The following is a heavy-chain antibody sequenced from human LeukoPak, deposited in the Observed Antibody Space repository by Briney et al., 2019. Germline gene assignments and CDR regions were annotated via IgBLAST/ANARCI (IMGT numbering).Heavy chain of an antibody. CDR2: ISSSSSYI. V-gene: IGHV3-21*01. D-gene: IGHD6-19*01. CDR1: GFTFSSYA. CDR3: ASETVAGTDY. Sequence: SGGSLRLSCAASGFTFSSYAMSWVRQAPGKGLEWVSSISSSSSYIYYADSVKGRFTISRDNAKNSLYLQMNSLRAEDTAVYYCASETVAGTDYWGQGTLVTVSS. J-gene: IGHJ4*02.